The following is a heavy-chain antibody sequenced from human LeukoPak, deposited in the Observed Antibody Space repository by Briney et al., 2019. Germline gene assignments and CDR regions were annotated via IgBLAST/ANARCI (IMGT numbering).Heavy chain of an antibody. Sequence: GESLKISCKASGYSFTSYWIGWVRQMPGKGLEWMGIIYPGDSDTRYSPSFQRQATISADKSICTAYLQCSSLKASDTAMYYCASNYDSSGYAFDYWGQGTLVTVSS. D-gene: IGHD3-22*01. CDR2: IYPGDSDT. CDR3: ASNYDSSGYAFDY. V-gene: IGHV5-51*01. J-gene: IGHJ4*02. CDR1: GYSFTSYW.